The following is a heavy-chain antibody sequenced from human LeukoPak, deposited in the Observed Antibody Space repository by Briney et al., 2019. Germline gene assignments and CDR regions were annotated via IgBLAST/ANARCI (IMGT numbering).Heavy chain of an antibody. CDR1: GFTFSSYE. CDR2: ISSSGSTI. D-gene: IGHD4-23*01. Sequence: PGGSLRLSCAASGFTFSSYEMNWVRQAPGKGLEWVSYISSSGSTIYYADSVKSRFTISRDNAKNSLYLQMNSLRAEDTAVYYCAGSDYGGKSFDYWGQGTLVTVSS. CDR3: AGSDYGGKSFDY. J-gene: IGHJ4*02. V-gene: IGHV3-48*03.